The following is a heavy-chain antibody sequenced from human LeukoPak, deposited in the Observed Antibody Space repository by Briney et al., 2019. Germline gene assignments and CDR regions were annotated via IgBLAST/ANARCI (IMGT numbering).Heavy chain of an antibody. D-gene: IGHD3-10*01. CDR3: ARDFRLVLLWFGDGDAFDI. J-gene: IGHJ3*02. CDR2: INPNSGGT. Sequence: GASVKVSCKASGYTFTGYYMHWVRQAPGQGLEWMGWINPNSGGTNYAQKFQGRVTMTRDTSISTAYMELSRLRSDDTAVYYCARDFRLVLLWFGDGDAFDIWGQGTMVTVSS. V-gene: IGHV1-2*02. CDR1: GYTFTGYY.